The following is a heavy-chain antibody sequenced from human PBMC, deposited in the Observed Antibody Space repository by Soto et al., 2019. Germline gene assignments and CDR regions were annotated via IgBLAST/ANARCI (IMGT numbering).Heavy chain of an antibody. V-gene: IGHV3-23*01. CDR1: GFTFTNYS. D-gene: IGHD2-8*01. J-gene: IGHJ4*02. CDR3: AKDIMVADGDYFAY. CDR2: ISGGGGSI. Sequence: PVGSLRLSCVSSGFTFTNYSMNCVRQSPGKGLEWVSGISGGGGSIYYSDSVKGRFTISRDNSKNTLYLQMNSLRAEDTAVYYCAKDIMVADGDYFAYWGQGTLVTVS.